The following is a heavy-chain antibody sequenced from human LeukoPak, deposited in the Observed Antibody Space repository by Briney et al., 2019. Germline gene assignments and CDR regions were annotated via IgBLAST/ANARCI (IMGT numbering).Heavy chain of an antibody. J-gene: IGHJ6*02. Sequence: GGSLRLSCAASGXAFSSFLMTWVRQAPGKGLECVANMKQDGDEKYFVDSLKGRFTISRDNAKNSLYLQMNSLRAEDTAVYYCARGRRLLDVWGQGTTVTVSS. CDR2: MKQDGDEK. CDR3: ARGRRLLDV. V-gene: IGHV3-7*05. CDR1: GXAFSSFL.